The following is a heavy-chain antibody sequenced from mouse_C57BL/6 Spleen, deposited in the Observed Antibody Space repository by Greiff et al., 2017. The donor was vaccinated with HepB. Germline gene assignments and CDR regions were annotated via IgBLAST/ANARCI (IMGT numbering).Heavy chain of an antibody. J-gene: IGHJ1*03. Sequence: EVQVVESGPGLVKPSQSLSLTCSVTGYSITSGYYWNWIRQFPGNKLEWMGYISYDGSNNYNPSLKNRISITRDTSKNQFFLKLNSVTTEDTATYYCARGRGTVVAHWYFDVWGTGTTVTVSS. D-gene: IGHD1-1*01. V-gene: IGHV3-6*01. CDR3: ARGRGTVVAHWYFDV. CDR1: GYSITSGYY. CDR2: ISYDGSN.